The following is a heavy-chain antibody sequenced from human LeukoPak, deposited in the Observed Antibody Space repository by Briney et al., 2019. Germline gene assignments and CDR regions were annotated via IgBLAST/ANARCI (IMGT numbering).Heavy chain of an antibody. J-gene: IGHJ5*02. V-gene: IGHV3-74*01. CDR1: GFSFSRHW. CDR3: ANQVDYTTPS. Sequence: GGSLRLSCAASGFSFSRHWMHWVRQAPGKGLVWVSRINSDGSSRSYADSVKGRFTISRDNAKNTLYLQMNSLRAEDTAVYYCANQVDYTTPSWGQGTLVTVSS. D-gene: IGHD4-11*01. CDR2: INSDGSSR.